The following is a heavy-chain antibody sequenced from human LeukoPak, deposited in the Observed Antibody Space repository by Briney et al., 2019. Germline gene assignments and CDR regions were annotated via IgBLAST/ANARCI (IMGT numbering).Heavy chain of an antibody. J-gene: IGHJ6*03. CDR3: ARHSRSSSSWEDYYYYYMDV. V-gene: IGHV4-39*01. Sequence: PSETLSLTCIVSGGSISSSNYYWSWIRQPPGKGLEWIGEINHSGSTNYNPSLKSRVTISVDTSKNQFSLKLSSVTAADTAVYYCARHSRSSSSWEDYYYYYMDVWGKGTTVTISS. CDR1: GGSISSSNYY. D-gene: IGHD6-13*01. CDR2: INHSGST.